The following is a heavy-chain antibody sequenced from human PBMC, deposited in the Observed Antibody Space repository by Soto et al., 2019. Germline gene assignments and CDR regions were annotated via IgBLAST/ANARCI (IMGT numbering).Heavy chain of an antibody. J-gene: IGHJ6*02. CDR1: GFTFSSYG. D-gene: IGHD3-3*01. V-gene: IGHV3-33*01. CDR3: ARTLLRFLEWSSPKYYYYYGMDV. CDR2: IWYDGSNK. Sequence: GGSLRLSCAASGFTFSSYGIHWVRQAPGKGLEWVAVIWYDGSNKYYADSVKGRFTISRDNSKNTLYLQMNSLRAEDTAVYYCARTLLRFLEWSSPKYYYYYGMDVRGQRTTVTVSS.